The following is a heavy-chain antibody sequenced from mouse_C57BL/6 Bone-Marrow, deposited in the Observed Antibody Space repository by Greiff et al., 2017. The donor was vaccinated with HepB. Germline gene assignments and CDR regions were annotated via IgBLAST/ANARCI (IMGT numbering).Heavy chain of an antibody. V-gene: IGHV1-64*01. CDR1: GYTFTSYW. Sequence: VQRVESGAELVKPGASVKLSCKASGYTFTSYWMHWVKQRPGQGLEWIGMIHPNSGSTNYNEKFKSKATLTVDKSSSTAYMQLSSLTSEDSAVYYCARRRLRSLAYWGQGTLVTVSA. D-gene: IGHD2-4*01. CDR3: ARRRLRSLAY. CDR2: IHPNSGST. J-gene: IGHJ3*01.